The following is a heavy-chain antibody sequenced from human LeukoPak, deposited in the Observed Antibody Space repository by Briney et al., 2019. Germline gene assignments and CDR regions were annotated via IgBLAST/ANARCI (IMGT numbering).Heavy chain of an antibody. CDR3: ARDTDRVGVTMYY. J-gene: IGHJ4*02. CDR1: GFTFSSYA. CDR2: ISYDGSNK. D-gene: IGHD1-26*01. V-gene: IGHV3-30-3*01. Sequence: HPGGSLRLSCAASGFTFSSYAMHWVRQAPGKGLEWVAVISYDGSNKYYADSVKGRFTISRDNSKNTLYLQMNSLRAEDTAVYYCARDTDRVGVTMYYWGRGTLVTVSS.